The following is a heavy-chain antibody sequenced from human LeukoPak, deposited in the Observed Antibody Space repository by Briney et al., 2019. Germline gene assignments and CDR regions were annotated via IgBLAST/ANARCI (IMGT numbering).Heavy chain of an antibody. CDR1: GFSVSNNY. V-gene: IGHV3-53*01. J-gene: IGHJ3*02. CDR3: ARVPDDRSGLDAFDI. CDR2: IHSDGNT. Sequence: GGSLRLSCAASGFSVSNNYMNWVRQAPGKGLEWVSVIHSDGNTYYADSVEGRFTISRDKSKNTLYLQMNSLRAEDTAVYHCARVPDDRSGLDAFDIWGQGTKVTVSS. D-gene: IGHD3-22*01.